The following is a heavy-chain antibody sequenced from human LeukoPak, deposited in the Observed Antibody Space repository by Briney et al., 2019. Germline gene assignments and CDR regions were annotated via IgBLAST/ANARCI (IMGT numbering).Heavy chain of an antibody. CDR3: ARATSPFTYYYGSGTKRGAFDI. D-gene: IGHD3-10*01. J-gene: IGHJ3*02. CDR1: GFTFSDYY. Sequence: KPGGSLRLSCAASGFTFSDYYMSWIRQAPGKGLEWVSYISSSGSTIYYADSVKGRFTISRDNAKNSLYLQMNSLRAEDTAVYYCARATSPFTYYYGSGTKRGAFDIWGQGTMVTVSP. CDR2: ISSSGSTI. V-gene: IGHV3-11*04.